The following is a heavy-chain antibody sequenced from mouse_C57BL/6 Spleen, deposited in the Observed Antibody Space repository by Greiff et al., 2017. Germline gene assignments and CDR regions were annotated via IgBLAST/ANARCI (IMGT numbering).Heavy chain of an antibody. CDR3: ARGWRYDYDEDYAMDY. V-gene: IGHV1-18*01. D-gene: IGHD2-4*01. J-gene: IGHJ4*01. CDR2: ISPNNGGT. Sequence: EVQLQQSGPELVKPGASVKIPCTASGYTFTDYNMDWVKQSHGKSLEWIGDISPNNGGTIYNQKFKGKSTLSVDKSSSTAYLELRSLTSEDTAVYYCARGWRYDYDEDYAMDYWGQGTTVTVAS. CDR1: GYTFTDYN.